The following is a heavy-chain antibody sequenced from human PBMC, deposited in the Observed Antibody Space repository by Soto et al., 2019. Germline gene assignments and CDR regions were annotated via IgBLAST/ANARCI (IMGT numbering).Heavy chain of an antibody. J-gene: IGHJ3*02. CDR2: IYWDDDK. V-gene: IGHV2-5*02. D-gene: IGHD1-1*01. CDR3: AHSKLAEAFDI. CDR1: GFSLSTSGVG. Sequence: QITLKESGPTLVKPTQTLTLTCTFSGFSLSTSGVGVGWIRQPPGKALEWLALIYWDDDKRYSPSLKSRLTXTXXTSKNQVVLTMTNMDPVDTATYYCAHSKLAEAFDIWGQGTMVTVSS.